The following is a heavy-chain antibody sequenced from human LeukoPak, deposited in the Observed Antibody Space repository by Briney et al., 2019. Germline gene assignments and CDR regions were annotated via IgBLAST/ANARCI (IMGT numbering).Heavy chain of an antibody. CDR2: IYSGGST. CDR3: ARGRSGKTFDY. D-gene: IGHD3-10*01. J-gene: IGHJ4*02. Sequence: GGSLRLSCAASGFTVSSNYMSWVRQAPGKGLEWVSVIYSGGSTYYADSVKGRFTISRDNSKNTLYLQMSSLRAEDTAVYYCARGRSGKTFDYWGQGTLVTVSS. CDR1: GFTVSSNY. V-gene: IGHV3-53*01.